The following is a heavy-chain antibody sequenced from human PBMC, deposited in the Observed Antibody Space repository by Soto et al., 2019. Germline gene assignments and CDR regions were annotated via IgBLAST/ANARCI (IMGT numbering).Heavy chain of an antibody. CDR1: GYTFTNYA. CDR2: INAGNGNT. V-gene: IGHV1-3*01. CDR3: ARGGSLYWYFDL. Sequence: GASVKVSCKASGYTFTNYAMHWLRQANGQRLEWMGWINAGNGNTKYSQKFQGRVTITRDTSASTAYMELSSLRSEDTAVYYCARGGSLYWYFDLWGRGTLVTVS. D-gene: IGHD1-26*01. J-gene: IGHJ2*01.